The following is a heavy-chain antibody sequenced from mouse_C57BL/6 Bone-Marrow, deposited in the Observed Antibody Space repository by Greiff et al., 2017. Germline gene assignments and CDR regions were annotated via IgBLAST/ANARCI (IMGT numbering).Heavy chain of an antibody. D-gene: IGHD2-1*01. Sequence: EVKLVESGGGLVKPGGSLKLSCAASGFTFSSYAMSWVRQTPEKRLEWVATISDGGSYTYYPDNVKGRFTISRDNAKNNLYLQMSHLKSEDTAMYYCARDGNYGGDYWGQGTTLTVSS. CDR3: ARDGNYGGDY. V-gene: IGHV5-4*01. CDR2: ISDGGSYT. J-gene: IGHJ2*01. CDR1: GFTFSSYA.